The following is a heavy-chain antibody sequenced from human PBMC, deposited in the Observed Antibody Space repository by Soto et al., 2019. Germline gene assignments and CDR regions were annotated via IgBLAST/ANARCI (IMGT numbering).Heavy chain of an antibody. D-gene: IGHD6-6*01. V-gene: IGHV3-21*01. CDR2: ISSSSSYI. Sequence: GSLRLSCAASGFTFSSYSMNWVRQAPGKGLEWVSSISSSSSYIYYADSVKGRFTISRDNAKNSLYLQMNSLRAEDTAVYYCARDRVAARPLFDYWGQGTLVTVSS. J-gene: IGHJ4*02. CDR1: GFTFSSYS. CDR3: ARDRVAARPLFDY.